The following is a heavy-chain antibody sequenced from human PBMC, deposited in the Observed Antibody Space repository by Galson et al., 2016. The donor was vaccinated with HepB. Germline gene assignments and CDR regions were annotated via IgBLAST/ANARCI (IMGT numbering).Heavy chain of an antibody. D-gene: IGHD2-15*01. Sequence: SVKVSCKAFGGTFITHAINWVRQAPGQGLEWMGTIIPNFGTTDYAQKLQGRVTITVDESTDTAYMELSGLRSEDTAVYYCAHTYGRSGDSLTFDYWGQGILVTVSS. V-gene: IGHV1-69*13. CDR3: AHTYGRSGDSLTFDY. J-gene: IGHJ4*02. CDR1: GGTFITHA. CDR2: IIPNFGTT.